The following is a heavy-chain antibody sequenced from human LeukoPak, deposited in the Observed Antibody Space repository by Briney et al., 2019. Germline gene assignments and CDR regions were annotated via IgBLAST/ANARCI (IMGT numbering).Heavy chain of an antibody. CDR3: VHRPRGYGDYVAYFDY. D-gene: IGHD4-17*01. Sequence: VSGPTLVKPTQTLTLTCTFSGFSLSTNGVGVGWIRQPPGKALEWLAVIYWDDDKRNSPSLKSRLTITKDTSKNQVVLTMTNVDPADTATYYCVHRPRGYGDYVAYFDYWGQGTLVTVSS. V-gene: IGHV2-5*02. CDR1: GFSLSTNGVG. J-gene: IGHJ4*02. CDR2: IYWDDDK.